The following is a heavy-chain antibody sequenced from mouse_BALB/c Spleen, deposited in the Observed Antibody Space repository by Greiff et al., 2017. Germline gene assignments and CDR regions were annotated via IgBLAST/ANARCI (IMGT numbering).Heavy chain of an antibody. Sequence: QVQLKQSGAELVRPGSSVKISCKASGYAFSSYWMNWVKQRPGQGLEWIGQIYPGDGDTNYNGKFKGKATLTADKSSSTAYMQLSSLTSEDSAVYFCARSMITTDYYAMDYWGQGTSVTVSS. CDR2: IYPGDGDT. V-gene: IGHV1-80*01. J-gene: IGHJ4*01. D-gene: IGHD2-4*01. CDR3: ARSMITTDYYAMDY. CDR1: GYAFSSYW.